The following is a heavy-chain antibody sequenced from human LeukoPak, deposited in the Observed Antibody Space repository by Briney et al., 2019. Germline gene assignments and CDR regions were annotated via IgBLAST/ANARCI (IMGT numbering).Heavy chain of an antibody. CDR1: GFTFSSYG. Sequence: QPGGSLRLSCAASGFTFSSYGMHWVRQAPGKGLEWVAVIWYDGSNKYYADSVKGRFTISRDNSKNTLYLQMNSLRAEDTAVYYCARDYYDSSGYYYVYYYYGMDVWGQGTTVTGSS. J-gene: IGHJ6*02. V-gene: IGHV3-33*01. CDR3: ARDYYDSSGYYYVYYYYGMDV. CDR2: IWYDGSNK. D-gene: IGHD3-22*01.